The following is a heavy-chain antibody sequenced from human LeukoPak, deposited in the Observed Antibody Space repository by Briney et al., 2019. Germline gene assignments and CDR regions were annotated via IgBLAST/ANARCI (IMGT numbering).Heavy chain of an antibody. J-gene: IGHJ4*02. Sequence: ASVNVSCKASGYTFTSYGISWVRQAPGQGLEWMGCISAYNGNTNYAQKLQGRVTMTTDTSTSTAYMELRSLRSDDTAVYYCARSTYYYGSGRKGDYWGQGTLVTVSS. D-gene: IGHD3-10*01. CDR3: ARSTYYYGSGRKGDY. CDR2: ISAYNGNT. CDR1: GYTFTSYG. V-gene: IGHV1-18*01.